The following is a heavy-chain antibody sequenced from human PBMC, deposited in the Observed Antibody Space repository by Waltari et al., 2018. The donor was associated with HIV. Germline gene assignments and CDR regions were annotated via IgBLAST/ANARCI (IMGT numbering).Heavy chain of an antibody. Sequence: QVQLQESGPGLVKPSETLSLPCTVSGGSISSYYWSWIRQPPGKGLEWIGYIYYSGSTNYNPSLKSRVTISVDTSKNQFSLKLSSVTAADTAVYYCARTPLNFGNYGWFDPWGQGTLVTVSS. CDR2: IYYSGST. CDR3: ARTPLNFGNYGWFDP. D-gene: IGHD1-7*01. J-gene: IGHJ5*02. CDR1: GGSISSYY. V-gene: IGHV4-59*01.